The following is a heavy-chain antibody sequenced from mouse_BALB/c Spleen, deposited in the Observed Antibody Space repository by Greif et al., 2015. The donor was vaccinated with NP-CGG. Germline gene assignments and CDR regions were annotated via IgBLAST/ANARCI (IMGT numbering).Heavy chain of an antibody. CDR3: ARDDYRYPFAY. Sequence: VQLQQSGPGLVKPSQTVSLTCTVTGISITTGNYRWSWIRQFPGNKLEWIGYIYYSGTITYNPSLTSRTTITRDTSKNQFFLEMNSLTAEDTATYYCARDDYRYPFAYWGQGTLVTVSA. V-gene: IGHV3-5*02. J-gene: IGHJ3*01. CDR1: GISITTGNYR. D-gene: IGHD2-14*01. CDR2: IYYSGTI.